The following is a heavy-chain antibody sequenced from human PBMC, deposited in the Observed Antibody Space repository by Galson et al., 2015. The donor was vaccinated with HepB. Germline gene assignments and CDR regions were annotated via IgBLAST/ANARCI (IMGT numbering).Heavy chain of an antibody. D-gene: IGHD4-17*01. CDR2: ISWDGGST. J-gene: IGHJ4*01. V-gene: IGHV3-43*01. CDR3: AKGLRPYMPYGDPFDY. CDR1: GFTFDDYT. Sequence: SLRLSCAASGFTFDDYTMHWVRQAPGKGLEWVSLISWDGGSTYYADSVKGRFTISRDNSKNSLYLQMNSLRTEDTALYYCAKGLRPYMPYGDPFDYWGQGTLVTVSS.